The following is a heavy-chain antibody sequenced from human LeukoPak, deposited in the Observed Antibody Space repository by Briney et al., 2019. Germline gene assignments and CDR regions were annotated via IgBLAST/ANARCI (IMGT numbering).Heavy chain of an antibody. D-gene: IGHD6-6*01. J-gene: IGHJ3*02. Sequence: GGSLRLSCAASGFTFSSYAMSWVRQAPGKGLEWVSAISGSGGSTYYADSVKGRFTISRDNSKNTLYLQMNSLRAEDTAVYYCAREGRGSYSSSSQGAFDIWGQGTMVTVSS. CDR2: ISGSGGST. CDR3: AREGRGSYSSSSQGAFDI. V-gene: IGHV3-23*01. CDR1: GFTFSSYA.